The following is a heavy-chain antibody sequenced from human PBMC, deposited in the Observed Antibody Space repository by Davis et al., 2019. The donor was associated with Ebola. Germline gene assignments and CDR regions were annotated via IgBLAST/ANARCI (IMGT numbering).Heavy chain of an antibody. CDR1: GYSFTSYW. CDR3: ARQEVNWFDP. CDR2: IYPGDSDT. V-gene: IGHV5-51*01. J-gene: IGHJ5*02. Sequence: KVSCKGSGYSFTSYWIGWVRQMPGKGLEWMGIIYPGDSDTRYSPSFQGQVTITADKSISTAYLQWSSLKASDTAMYYCARQEVNWFDPWGQGTLVTVSS.